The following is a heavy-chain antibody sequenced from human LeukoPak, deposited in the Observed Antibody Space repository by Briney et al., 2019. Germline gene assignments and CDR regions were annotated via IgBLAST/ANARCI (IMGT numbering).Heavy chain of an antibody. D-gene: IGHD1-26*01. Sequence: PGGSLRLSCAASGFTFSDYYMSWIRQAPGKGLEWVSYISSSGSTIYYADSVKGRFTISRDNAKNSLYLQMNSLRVEDTAVYYCAKDREKPSQFDYWGQGTLVTVSS. CDR1: GFTFSDYY. V-gene: IGHV3-11*04. CDR2: ISSSGSTI. CDR3: AKDREKPSQFDY. J-gene: IGHJ4*02.